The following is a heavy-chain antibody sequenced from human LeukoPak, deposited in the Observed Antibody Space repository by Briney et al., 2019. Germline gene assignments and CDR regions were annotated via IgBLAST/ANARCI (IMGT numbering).Heavy chain of an antibody. CDR3: ARDWRDYDFWSGSAYYYYMDV. J-gene: IGHJ6*03. Sequence: TLSLTCTVSGGSISSGDYYWSWIRRPPGKGLEWIGYIYYSGSTYYNPSLKSRVTISVDTSKNQFSLKLSSVTAADTAVYYCARDWRDYDFWSGSAYYYYMDVWGKGTTVTVSS. CDR2: IYYSGST. D-gene: IGHD3-3*01. V-gene: IGHV4-30-4*08. CDR1: GGSISSGDYY.